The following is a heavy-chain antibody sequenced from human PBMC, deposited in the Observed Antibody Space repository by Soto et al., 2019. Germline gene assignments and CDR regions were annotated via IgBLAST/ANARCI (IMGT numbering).Heavy chain of an antibody. D-gene: IGHD3-3*01. V-gene: IGHV1-24*01. CDR1: GYTLTELS. J-gene: IGHJ4*02. CDR2: IDPKDGET. CDR3: ARSFTIFPDYYFDY. Sequence: ASVKVSCKVSGYTLTELSMHWVRQAPGKGLEWMGCIDPKDGETNYAQKFQGWVTMTRDTSISTAYMELSRLRSDDTAVYYCARSFTIFPDYYFDYWGQGTLVTVSS.